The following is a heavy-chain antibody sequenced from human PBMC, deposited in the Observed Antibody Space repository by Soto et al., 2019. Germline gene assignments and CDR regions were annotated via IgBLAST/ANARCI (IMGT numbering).Heavy chain of an antibody. CDR1: GFTFSSYG. V-gene: IGHV3-33*01. Sequence: QVQLVESGGGVVQPGRSLRLSCAASGFTFSSYGMHWVRQAPGKGLEWVAVIWYDGSNKYYADSVKGRFTISRDNSKNTLYLQMNSLRAEDTAVYFCARNPAPRTVWYYFDYWGQGTLVTVSS. D-gene: IGHD6-6*01. J-gene: IGHJ4*02. CDR2: IWYDGSNK. CDR3: ARNPAPRTVWYYFDY.